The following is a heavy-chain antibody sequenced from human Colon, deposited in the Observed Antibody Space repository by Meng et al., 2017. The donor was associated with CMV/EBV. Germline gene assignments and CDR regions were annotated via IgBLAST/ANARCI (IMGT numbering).Heavy chain of an antibody. Sequence: EVQLVESGGDLVKPGASLRLSCAASGFTFSSAWMTWVRQAPGKGLEWLGRIKSKTSGETRDYAAPVKGRFTISRDDSLNTVFLQMYNLKTEDTALYYCAIDDSAAGEGELDYWGQGTLVTVAS. CDR3: AIDDSAAGEGELDY. CDR1: GFTFSSAW. V-gene: IGHV3-15*01. D-gene: IGHD6-13*01. CDR2: IKSKTSGETR. J-gene: IGHJ4*02.